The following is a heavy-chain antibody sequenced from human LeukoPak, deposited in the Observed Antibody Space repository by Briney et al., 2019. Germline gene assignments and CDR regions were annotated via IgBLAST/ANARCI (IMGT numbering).Heavy chain of an antibody. CDR2: INTRTDGATT. V-gene: IGHV3-15*01. J-gene: IGHJ4*02. CDR3: TTEFWYYFNN. D-gene: IGHD3-3*01. CDR1: GFTFSSYA. Sequence: GGSLRLSCAASGFTFSSYAMHWVRQAPGQGLEWVGRINTRTDGATTTYAAPVKGRFTISRDDSKSTLYLEMNSLKTEDTAVYYCTTEFWYYFNNWGQGTLVTVSS.